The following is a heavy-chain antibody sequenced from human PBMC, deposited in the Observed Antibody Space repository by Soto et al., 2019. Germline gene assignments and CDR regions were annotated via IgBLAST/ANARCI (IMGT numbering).Heavy chain of an antibody. D-gene: IGHD2-15*01. CDR3: ARDAPGVAPA. J-gene: IGHJ5*02. CDR1: GGSIIDGQTY. V-gene: IGHV4-31*03. Sequence: SETLSLTCTVSGGSIIDGQTYLNWIRQHPERGLEWMGYINYRGTTNYSPALKSRLLISIDTSKSQSSLRLTSVTAADTAVYYCARDAPGVAPAWGQGTRVTVSS. CDR2: INYRGTT.